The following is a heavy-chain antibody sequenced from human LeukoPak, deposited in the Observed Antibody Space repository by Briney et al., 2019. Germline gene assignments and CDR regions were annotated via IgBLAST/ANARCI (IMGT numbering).Heavy chain of an antibody. CDR3: AREEGYLAAAIDY. Sequence: PGGSLRLSCTTSGFNFGDYAMTWVRQAPGKGLEWVSSISSSSSYIYYADSVRGRFTISRDNAKNSLYLQINSLRAEDTAVYYCAREEGYLAAAIDYLGQGTLVTVSS. CDR1: GFNFGDYA. D-gene: IGHD6-13*01. CDR2: ISSSSSYI. V-gene: IGHV3-21*01. J-gene: IGHJ4*02.